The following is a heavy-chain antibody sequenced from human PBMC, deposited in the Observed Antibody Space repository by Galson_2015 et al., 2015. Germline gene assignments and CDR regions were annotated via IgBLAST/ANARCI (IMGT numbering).Heavy chain of an antibody. J-gene: IGHJ4*02. V-gene: IGHV3-33*01. CDR2: IWYDGSNK. Sequence: SLRLSCAASGFTFSSYGMHWVRQAPGKGLEWVAVIWYDGSNKYYADSVKGRFTISRDNSKNTLYLQMNSLRAEDTAVYYCARVGYCSGGSCSGGDYWGQGTLVTVSS. D-gene: IGHD2-15*01. CDR3: ARVGYCSGGSCSGGDY. CDR1: GFTFSSYG.